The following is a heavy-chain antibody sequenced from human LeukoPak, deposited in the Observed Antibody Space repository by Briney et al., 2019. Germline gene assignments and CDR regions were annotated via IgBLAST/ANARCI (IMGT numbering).Heavy chain of an antibody. J-gene: IGHJ4*02. V-gene: IGHV4-34*01. CDR3: ARSGDC. Sequence: SETLSLTCAVYGGSFSGYYWSWIRQPPGKGLEWIGEINHSGSTNYNPSLKSRLTISVDTSKNQFSLRLSSVTAADTAVYYCARSGDCWGQGTLVTVS. CDR1: GGSFSGYY. CDR2: INHSGST.